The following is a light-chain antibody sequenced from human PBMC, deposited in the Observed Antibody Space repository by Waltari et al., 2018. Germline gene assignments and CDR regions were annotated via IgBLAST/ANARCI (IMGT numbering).Light chain of an antibody. V-gene: IGLV3-1*01. CDR3: QAWDSSTVYV. CDR1: KLGDKY. CDR2: QDN. Sequence: SYELTQPPSVSVSPGQTASITCSGDKLGDKYVCWYQQKPGQSPVTVIYQDNKRPSGIPERLSGSNSGNTATLTISGTQAMDEGDYYCQAWDSSTVYVFGGGTKLTVL. J-gene: IGLJ2*01.